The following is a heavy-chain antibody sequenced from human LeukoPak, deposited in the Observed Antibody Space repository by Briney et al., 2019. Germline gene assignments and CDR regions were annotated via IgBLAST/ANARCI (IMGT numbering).Heavy chain of an antibody. CDR3: AKDTIKWGSYRYFDY. V-gene: IGHV3-23*01. D-gene: IGHD3-16*02. CDR1: GFTFSSYA. Sequence: GRSLRLSCAPSGFTFSSYAMSWVRQAPGKGLEWVSAISGSGGSTYYADYVKGRFTISRDNSKNTLYLQMNSLRAEDTAVYYCAKDTIKWGSYRYFDYWGQGTLVTVSS. CDR2: ISGSGGST. J-gene: IGHJ4*02.